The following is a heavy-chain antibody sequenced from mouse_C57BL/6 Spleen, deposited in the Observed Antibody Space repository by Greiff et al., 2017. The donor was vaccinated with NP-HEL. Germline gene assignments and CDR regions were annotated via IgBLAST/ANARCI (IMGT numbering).Heavy chain of an antibody. CDR1: GFNIKDYY. CDR3: ARKSYYGNSYWYFDV. D-gene: IGHD1-1*01. V-gene: IGHV14-2*01. CDR2: IDPEDGET. J-gene: IGHJ1*03. Sequence: EVKLQESGAELVKPGASVTLSCTASGFNIKDYYMHWVKQRTEQGLEWIGRIDPEDGETKYAPKFQGKATITADTSSNTAYLQLSSLTSEDTAVYYCARKSYYGNSYWYFDVWGTGTTVTVSS.